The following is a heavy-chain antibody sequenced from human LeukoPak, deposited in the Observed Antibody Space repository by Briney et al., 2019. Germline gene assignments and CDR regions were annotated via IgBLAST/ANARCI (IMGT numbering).Heavy chain of an antibody. CDR1: GGSFSGYY. CDR2: INHSGST. J-gene: IGHJ3*02. V-gene: IGHV4-34*01. CDR3: ARDPLYYDSSVEAFDI. Sequence: SETLSLTCAVYGGSFSGYYWSWIRQPPGKGLEWIGEINHSGSTNYNPSLKSRVTISVDTSKNQFSLKLSSVTAADTAVYYCARDPLYYDSSVEAFDIWGQGTMVTVSS. D-gene: IGHD3-22*01.